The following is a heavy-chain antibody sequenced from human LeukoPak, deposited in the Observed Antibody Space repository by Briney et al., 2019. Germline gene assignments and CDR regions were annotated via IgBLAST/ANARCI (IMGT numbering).Heavy chain of an antibody. J-gene: IGHJ3*02. Sequence: GESLKISCRGSGYSFPNYWIGWVRQMPGKGLECMGIIYPANSDTRYSPSFQGQVTISADKSISTAYLQWSSLKASDTAMYYCASEGSQPDAAFDIWGQGTMVTVSS. V-gene: IGHV5-51*01. CDR3: ASEGSQPDAAFDI. CDR1: GYSFPNYW. CDR2: IYPANSDT.